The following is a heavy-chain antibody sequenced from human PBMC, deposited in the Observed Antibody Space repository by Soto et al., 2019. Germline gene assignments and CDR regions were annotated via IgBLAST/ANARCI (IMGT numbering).Heavy chain of an antibody. Sequence: GESLKISCKGSGYSFTSYWISWVRQMPGKGLEWMGRIDPSDSYTNYSPSFQGHVTISADKSISTAYLQWSSLKASDTAMYYCASITGTTPRAYYYYYYGMDVWGQGTTVTVSS. CDR1: GYSFTSYW. J-gene: IGHJ6*02. CDR2: IDPSDSYT. CDR3: ASITGTTPRAYYYYYYGMDV. V-gene: IGHV5-10-1*01. D-gene: IGHD1-7*01.